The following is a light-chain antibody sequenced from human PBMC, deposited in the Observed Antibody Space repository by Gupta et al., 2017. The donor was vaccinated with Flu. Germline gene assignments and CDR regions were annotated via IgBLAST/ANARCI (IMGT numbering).Light chain of an antibody. CDR1: ELEDKY. Sequence: CPGGELEDKYTSWYQQKTGQSVVLFVNRNSARPSGIPGRFSGSISANTAAMTSSGTQPVDEADYYCQAWHDSARVFGTGT. CDR2: RNS. V-gene: IGLV3-1*01. J-gene: IGLJ1*01. CDR3: QAWHDSARV.